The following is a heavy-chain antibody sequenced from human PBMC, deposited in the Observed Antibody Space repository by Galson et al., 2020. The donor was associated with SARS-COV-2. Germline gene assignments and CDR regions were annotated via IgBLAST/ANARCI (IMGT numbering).Heavy chain of an antibody. V-gene: IGHV1-69*06. D-gene: IGHD3-22*01. J-gene: IGHJ4*02. CDR3: ARSARYDSSGSYFDY. Sequence: SVKVSCKASGGTFSSYAISWVRQAPAQGLEWMGRIIPIFGTANYAQKFQGRVTITADKSTSTAYMELSSLRSEDTAVYYCARSARYDSSGSYFDYWGQGTLVTVSS. CDR1: GGTFSSYA. CDR2: IIPIFGTA.